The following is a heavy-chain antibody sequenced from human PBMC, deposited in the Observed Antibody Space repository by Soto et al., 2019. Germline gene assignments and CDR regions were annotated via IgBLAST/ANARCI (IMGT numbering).Heavy chain of an antibody. Sequence: ALVNVYCKAFGYTFTSYAMRWVRQTHGQRLEWMGWINAGNGNTKCSQKFQGRVTITRDTSASTAYMELSSQRSDNTAVHYCAREFYNWFDPWGQRNLVTVSS. CDR1: GYTFTSYA. CDR2: INAGNGNT. J-gene: IGHJ5*02. V-gene: IGHV1-3*01. CDR3: AREFYNWFDP.